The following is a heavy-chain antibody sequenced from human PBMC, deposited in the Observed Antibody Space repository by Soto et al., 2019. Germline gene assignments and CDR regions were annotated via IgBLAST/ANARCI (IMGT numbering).Heavy chain of an antibody. CDR1: GGSISSYY. V-gene: IGHV4-59*01. D-gene: IGHD3-3*01. CDR3: ARWGGSYYDFWSGYSAPKWFDP. J-gene: IGHJ5*02. Sequence: SETLSLTCTVSGGSISSYYWNWIRQPPGKGLEWIGYIHYSGSTNYNPSLKSRVTISVDTSKNQFSLKLSSVTAADTAVYYCARWGGSYYDFWSGYSAPKWFDPWGQGTLVTVSS. CDR2: IHYSGST.